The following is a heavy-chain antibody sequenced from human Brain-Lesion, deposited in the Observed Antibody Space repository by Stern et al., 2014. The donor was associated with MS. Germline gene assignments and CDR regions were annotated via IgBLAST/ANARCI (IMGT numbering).Heavy chain of an antibody. CDR1: GFTFDDYA. V-gene: IGHV3-9*01. D-gene: IGHD5-18*01. J-gene: IGHJ6*02. CDR2: ISWNSGSI. CDR3: AKPRYSYGTSYYYYGMDV. Sequence: EVQLEESGGGLVQPGRSLRLSCAASGFTFDDYAMHWVRQAPGKGLEWVSGISWNSGSIGYADSVKGRFTISRDNAKNSLYLQMNSLRAEDTALYYCAKPRYSYGTSYYYYGMDVWGQGTTVTVSS.